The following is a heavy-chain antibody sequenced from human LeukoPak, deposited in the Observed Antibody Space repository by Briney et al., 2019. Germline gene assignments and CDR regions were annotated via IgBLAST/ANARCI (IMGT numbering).Heavy chain of an antibody. Sequence: RGESLKISCKGSGYSFTSYWIGWVRQMPGKGLEWMGIIYPGVSDTRYSPSFQGQVTISADKSISTAYLQWSSLKASDTAMYYCARQYYYDSSGYPFDYWGQGTLVTVSS. CDR1: GYSFTSYW. J-gene: IGHJ4*02. CDR2: IYPGVSDT. CDR3: ARQYYYDSSGYPFDY. V-gene: IGHV5-51*01. D-gene: IGHD3-22*01.